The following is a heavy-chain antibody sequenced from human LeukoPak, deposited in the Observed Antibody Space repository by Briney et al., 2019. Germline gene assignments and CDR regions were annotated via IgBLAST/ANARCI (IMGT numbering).Heavy chain of an antibody. CDR1: GYTFTSYY. CDR3: ARDINRSEKKGITMVRGGTANGY. Sequence: ASVKVSCKASGYTFTSYYMHWVRQAPGQGLEWMGIINPSGGSTSYAQKFQGRVTMTRDTSTSTVYMELSSLRSEDTAVYYCARDINRSEKKGITMVRGGTANGYWGQGTLVTVSS. V-gene: IGHV1-46*01. CDR2: INPSGGST. D-gene: IGHD3-10*01. J-gene: IGHJ4*02.